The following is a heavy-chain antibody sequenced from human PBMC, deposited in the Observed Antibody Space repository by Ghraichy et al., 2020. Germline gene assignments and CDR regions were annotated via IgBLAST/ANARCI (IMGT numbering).Heavy chain of an antibody. D-gene: IGHD6-13*01. CDR3: ARAAAGAFYFDY. V-gene: IGHV4-59*01. CDR2: VYYTGST. Sequence: GSLRLSCTVSGGSISSYVWSWIRQPPGKGLEWIGYVYYTGSTNYHPSLESRVTISVDTSKSAFSLKLNSVTVADTAVYYCARAAAGAFYFDYWGRGSLVVVSS. J-gene: IGHJ4*02. CDR1: GGSISSYV.